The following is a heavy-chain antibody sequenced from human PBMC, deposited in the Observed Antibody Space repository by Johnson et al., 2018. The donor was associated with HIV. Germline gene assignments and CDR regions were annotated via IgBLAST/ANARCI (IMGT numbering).Heavy chain of an antibody. Sequence: VQLVESGGGVVQPGRSLRLSCAASGFTFSSYAMHWVRQAPGKGLEWVSGINWNGDNTGYADSVKGRFTISRDNARNSMYLQMNSLRVEDTALYYCARVRTGDSSGYHDAFDIWGQGTMVIVSS. J-gene: IGHJ3*02. CDR1: GFTFSSYA. D-gene: IGHD3-22*01. CDR3: ARVRTGDSSGYHDAFDI. V-gene: IGHV3-20*04. CDR2: INWNGDNT.